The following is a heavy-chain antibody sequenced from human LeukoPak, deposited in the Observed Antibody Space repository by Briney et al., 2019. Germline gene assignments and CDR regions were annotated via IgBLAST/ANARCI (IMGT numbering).Heavy chain of an antibody. V-gene: IGHV3-11*01. CDR1: GFTFSDYY. J-gene: IGHJ6*02. Sequence: GGSLRFSGAGSGFTFSDYYRGWLGQGPGQGLEGGSNISSSDSTLYYADSVRVRFTISRDNDKTSLYLQMNSLRAEDTVVYYCARECGWGGYDFWSGYYTGYYYYGMDVWGQGTTVPVSS. CDR3: ARECGWGGYDFWSGYYTGYYYYGMDV. D-gene: IGHD3-3*01. CDR2: ISSSDSTL.